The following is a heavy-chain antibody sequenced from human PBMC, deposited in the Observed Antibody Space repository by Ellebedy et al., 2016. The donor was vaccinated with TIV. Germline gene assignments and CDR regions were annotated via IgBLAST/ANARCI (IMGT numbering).Heavy chain of an antibody. V-gene: IGHV2-70*04. Sequence: SGPTLVKPPETLTLTCAFSGLSLNTGGTRVSWLRQPPGKALEWLARIDWDNDKYYTTSLKARLTISQDTSKNQVVLTMTKMDPMDTGTYYCARMLGCSTRSCYGRWGYFDDWGQGALVTVS. CDR3: ARMLGCSTRSCYGRWGYFDD. D-gene: IGHD2-2*01. CDR1: GLSLNTGGTR. J-gene: IGHJ4*03. CDR2: IDWDNDK.